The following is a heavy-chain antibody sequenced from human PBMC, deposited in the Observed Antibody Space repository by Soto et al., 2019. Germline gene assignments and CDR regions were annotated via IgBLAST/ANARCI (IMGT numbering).Heavy chain of an antibody. J-gene: IGHJ4*02. V-gene: IGHV4-30-2*01. CDR2: IYHSGST. CDR3: ARTLYSYGPRFDY. CDR1: GGSISSGGYS. Sequence: PSETLSLTCAVSGGSISSGGYSWSWIRQPPGKGLEWIGYIYHSGSTYYNPSLKSRVTISVDRSKNQFSLKLSSVTAADTAVYYCARTLYSYGPRFDYWGQGTLVTV. D-gene: IGHD5-18*01.